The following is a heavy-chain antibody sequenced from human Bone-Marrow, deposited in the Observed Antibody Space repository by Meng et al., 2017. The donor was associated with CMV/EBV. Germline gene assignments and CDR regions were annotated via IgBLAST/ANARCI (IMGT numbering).Heavy chain of an antibody. Sequence: SETLSLTVTVFGGSISSYYWSWIRQPAGKGLDWIGRVYTSGSTNYNPSLKRRVTMSVDTSQNQFSLKLSSVAASETAVYCCAWEYFDFWRGAHWFGPRGQGTLVTVSS. V-gene: IGHV4-4*07. CDR1: GGSISSYY. CDR2: VYTSGST. CDR3: AWEYFDFWRGAHWFGP. J-gene: IGHJ5*02. D-gene: IGHD3-3*01.